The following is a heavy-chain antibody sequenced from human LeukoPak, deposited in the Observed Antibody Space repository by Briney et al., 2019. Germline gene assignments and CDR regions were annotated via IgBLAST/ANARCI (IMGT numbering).Heavy chain of an antibody. CDR1: GFTFTNYA. CDR2: ISASGGNT. CDR3: ATRVVPAAQFDY. J-gene: IGHJ4*02. V-gene: IGHV3-23*01. D-gene: IGHD2-2*01. Sequence: GGSLRLSCAASGFTFTNYAMSWVRQAPGKGLEWVSTISASGGNTYYADSVKGRFTISRDNSKNTLYLQMNSLRAEDTAVYYCATRVVPAAQFDYWGQGTLVTVSS.